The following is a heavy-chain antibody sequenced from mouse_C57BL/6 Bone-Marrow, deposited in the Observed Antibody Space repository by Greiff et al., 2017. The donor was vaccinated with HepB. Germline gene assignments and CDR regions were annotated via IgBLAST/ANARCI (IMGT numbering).Heavy chain of an antibody. V-gene: IGHV6-3*01. J-gene: IGHJ1*03. CDR1: GFTFSNYW. Sequence: EVKVEESGGGLVQPGGSMKLSCVASGFTFSNYWMNWVRQSPEKGLEWVAQIRLKSDNYATHYAESVKGRFTISRDDSKSSVYLQMNNLRAEDTGIYYCTGVGGCLYWYFDVWGTGTTVTVSS. CDR3: TGVGGCLYWYFDV. CDR2: IRLKSDNYAT.